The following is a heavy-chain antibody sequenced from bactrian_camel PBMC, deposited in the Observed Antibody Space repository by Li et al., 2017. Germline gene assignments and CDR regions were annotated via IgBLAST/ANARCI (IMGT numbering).Heavy chain of an antibody. CDR3: AAAAGLFGGTCLDVRSVDY. D-gene: IGHD7*01. Sequence: DVQLVESGGGSVQPGGSLRLSCSASGFQFADYPMSWVRQAPGKGLEWLAQIAYDGWVSRYNDPAKGRFTISRDNAKNTLYLQMNSLNTEDTAMYYCAAAAGLFGGTCLDVRSVDYWGQGTQVTVS. CDR1: GFQFADYP. V-gene: IGHV3-1*01. J-gene: IGHJ4*01. CDR2: IAYDGWVS.